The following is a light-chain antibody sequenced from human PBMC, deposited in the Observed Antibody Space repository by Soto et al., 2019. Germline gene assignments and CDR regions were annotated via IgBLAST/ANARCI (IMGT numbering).Light chain of an antibody. CDR1: QNINNW. J-gene: IGKJ2*01. Sequence: DIQMTQSPSTLSASVGDRVTITCRASQNINNWLAWYQQKPGTAPKVLIYAASSLKSGVPSRFSGSGFGTEFTLTISSLQSDDFATYYCQLYNGHFGQGTKLEI. CDR2: AAS. V-gene: IGKV1-5*01. CDR3: QLYNGH.